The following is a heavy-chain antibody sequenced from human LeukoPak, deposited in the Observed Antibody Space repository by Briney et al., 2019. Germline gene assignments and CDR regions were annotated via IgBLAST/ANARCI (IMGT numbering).Heavy chain of an antibody. J-gene: IGHJ4*02. CDR3: AKDWGEYFDYVWGSFTSFDF. Sequence: GGSLRLSCAASGFPFSSYSMNWVRQAPGRGLEWVSYISISSSTIYYADSVKGRFTISRDNAKNSLYLQMNSLRAEDTAVYYCAKDWGEYFDYVWGSFTSFDFWGQGTLVIVSS. V-gene: IGHV3-48*01. D-gene: IGHD3-16*01. CDR2: ISISSSTI. CDR1: GFPFSSYS.